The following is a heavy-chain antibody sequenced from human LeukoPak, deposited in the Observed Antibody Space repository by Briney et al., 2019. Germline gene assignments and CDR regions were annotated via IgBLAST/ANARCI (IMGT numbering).Heavy chain of an antibody. CDR3: AKAARPPGELNSWFDP. D-gene: IGHD3-10*01. V-gene: IGHV4-38-2*01. J-gene: IGHJ5*02. CDR2: MFHSGST. CDR1: GYSISSGYF. Sequence: PSETLSLTCAVSGYSISSGYFWGWIRQPPGKGLEWIGSMFHSGSTYYNPSLKSRVTISVDTSKNQLSLKLTSVTAADTAVYYCAKAARPPGELNSWFDPWGQGTLVTVSS.